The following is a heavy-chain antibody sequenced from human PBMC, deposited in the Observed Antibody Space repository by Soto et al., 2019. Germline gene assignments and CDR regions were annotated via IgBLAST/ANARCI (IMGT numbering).Heavy chain of an antibody. CDR3: AKGALIGTSRHYDY. Sequence: GGSLRLSCAASGFTLSSYAMSWVRQAPGKGLEWVSVISASGVTTYYADSVKGRFTISRDSSKNTVSLQMSSLRAEDTATYYCAKGALIGTSRHYDYWGQGTQVTVSS. CDR1: GFTLSSYA. V-gene: IGHV3-23*01. D-gene: IGHD2-2*01. J-gene: IGHJ4*02. CDR2: ISASGVTT.